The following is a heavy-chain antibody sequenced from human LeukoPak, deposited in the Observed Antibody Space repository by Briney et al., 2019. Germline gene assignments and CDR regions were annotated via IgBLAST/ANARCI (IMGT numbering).Heavy chain of an antibody. CDR2: ISYDGSNK. D-gene: IGHD6-13*01. V-gene: IGHV3-30*04. J-gene: IGHJ6*04. Sequence: GGSLRLSCVVSGFTFSSYAMHRVRKAPGKGLEWVAVISYDGSNKYHADSVKGRFTISRDNSKNTLYLQMNSLRAEDTAVYYCASSVAAGHYYYYGMDVWGKGTTVTVSS. CDR1: GFTFSSYA. CDR3: ASSVAAGHYYYYGMDV.